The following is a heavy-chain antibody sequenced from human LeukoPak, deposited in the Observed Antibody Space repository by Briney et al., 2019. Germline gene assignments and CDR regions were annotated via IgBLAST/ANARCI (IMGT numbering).Heavy chain of an antibody. CDR1: GYTFTSYY. Sequence: VASVRVSCKASGYTFTSYYMHWVRQAPGQGLEWMGIINSSGGSTSYAQKFQGRVTMTRDMSTSTVYMELSSLRSEDTAVYYCARVYDSSGYYAYWGQGTLVTVSS. CDR2: INSSGGST. V-gene: IGHV1-46*01. CDR3: ARVYDSSGYYAY. J-gene: IGHJ4*02. D-gene: IGHD3-22*01.